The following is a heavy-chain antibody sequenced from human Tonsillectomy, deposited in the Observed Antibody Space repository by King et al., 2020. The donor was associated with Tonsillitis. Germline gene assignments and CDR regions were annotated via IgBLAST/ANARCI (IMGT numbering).Heavy chain of an antibody. D-gene: IGHD6-6*01. CDR2: VSGGGSNT. CDR1: GFTFSSYA. CDR3: AKGRYSTSWVGPEIDY. Sequence: VQLVESGGGLVQPGGSLRLSCAASGFTFSSYAMTWVRQAPGKGLEWVSAVSGGGSNTHYADSVKGRFTVSRDNSKNTLYLQMNSLRADDTAVYYCAKGRYSTSWVGPEIDYWGQGTLVTVSS. V-gene: IGHV3-23*04. J-gene: IGHJ4*02.